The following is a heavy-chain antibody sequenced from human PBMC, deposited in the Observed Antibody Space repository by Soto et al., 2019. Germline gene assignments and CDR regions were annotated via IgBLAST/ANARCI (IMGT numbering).Heavy chain of an antibody. V-gene: IGHV5-51*03. CDR3: AGRVGYCSGEGCLDL. J-gene: IGHJ6*04. D-gene: IGHD2-15*01. CDR1: GFTFSNHW. CDR2: IYGGDSDT. Sequence: VQLVQSGAEVKKPGESLKISCKGLGFTFSNHWIAWVRQMPGKGLEWMGIIYGGDSDTRYSPSFQGQVTISVDKSISTVYLQWRSRKASDTAMYFCAGRVGYCSGEGCLDLWGGGTTVTVPS.